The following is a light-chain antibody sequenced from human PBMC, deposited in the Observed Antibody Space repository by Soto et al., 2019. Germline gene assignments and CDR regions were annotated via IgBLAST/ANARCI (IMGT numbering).Light chain of an antibody. CDR1: NSNIGSNT. J-gene: IGLJ2*01. V-gene: IGLV1-44*01. CDR2: GND. Sequence: QSVLTQPPSASGTPGQRVTISCSGSNSNIGSNTANWYQQLPGTAPKLLIYGNDQRPSGVPVRFSGSKSGTSASLAISGLQSEDEADYYCAAWDDSLNGLVVFGGGTKLTVL. CDR3: AAWDDSLNGLVV.